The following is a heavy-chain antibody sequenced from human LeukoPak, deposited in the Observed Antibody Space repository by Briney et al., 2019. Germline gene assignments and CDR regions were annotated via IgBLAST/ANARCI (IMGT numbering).Heavy chain of an antibody. D-gene: IGHD3-22*01. CDR3: ARVHYYVSSGYYA. Sequence: GGSLRLSCAASGFTFSSYNMNWVRQAPGKGLEWVSSISSSSSYIYYADSVKGRFTISRDNAKNSLYLQMNSLRAEDTAVYYCARVHYYVSSGYYAWGQGTLVTVSS. J-gene: IGHJ5*02. V-gene: IGHV3-21*01. CDR2: ISSSSSYI. CDR1: GFTFSSYN.